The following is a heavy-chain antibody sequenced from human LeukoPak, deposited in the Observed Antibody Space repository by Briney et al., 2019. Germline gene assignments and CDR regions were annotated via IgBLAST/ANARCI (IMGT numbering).Heavy chain of an antibody. CDR3: ARGWSGSYYSHYYYYMDV. V-gene: IGHV1-2*02. CDR2: INPNSGGT. D-gene: IGHD1-26*01. J-gene: IGHJ6*03. Sequence: GASVKVSCKASGYTFTGYYMHWVRQAPGQGLEWMGWINPNSGGTNYARKFQGRVTTTRDTSISTAYMEQSRLRSDATAVYYSARGWSGSYYSHYYYYMDVWGKGTTVTVSS. CDR1: GYTFTGYY.